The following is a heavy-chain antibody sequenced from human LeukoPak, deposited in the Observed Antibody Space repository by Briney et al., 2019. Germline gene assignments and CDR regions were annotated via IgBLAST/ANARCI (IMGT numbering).Heavy chain of an antibody. Sequence: PSETLSLTCTVSGGSLSSSSSSHWGWIRQPPGKGLEWIGSMNYGGSSHYNPSLKSRVTISVDTSKNQFSLKLSSVTAADTAVYYCARDVRNYYGSGSYSYFDYWGQGTLVTVSS. D-gene: IGHD3-10*01. CDR2: MNYGGSS. CDR1: GGSLSSSSSSH. CDR3: ARDVRNYYGSGSYSYFDY. V-gene: IGHV4-39*07. J-gene: IGHJ4*02.